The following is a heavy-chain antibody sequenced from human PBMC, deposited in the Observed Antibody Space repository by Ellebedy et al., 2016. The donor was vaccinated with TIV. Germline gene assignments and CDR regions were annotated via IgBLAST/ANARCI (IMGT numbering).Heavy chain of an antibody. D-gene: IGHD3-16*01. Sequence: GESLKISCAASGFTVSSNYMSWVRQAPGKGLEWVSTISHTGSRTYYANSVEGRFIISRDNSKRTLYLQMNSLRAEDTAIYYCAKDQVGGDGRWVFDIWGQGTMVTVSS. V-gene: IGHV3-23*01. CDR3: AKDQVGGDGRWVFDI. CDR2: ISHTGSRT. J-gene: IGHJ3*02. CDR1: GFTVSSNY.